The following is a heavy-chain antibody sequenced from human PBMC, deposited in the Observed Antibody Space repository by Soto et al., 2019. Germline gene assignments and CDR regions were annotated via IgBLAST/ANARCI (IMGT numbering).Heavy chain of an antibody. Sequence: PGGSLQISCKGSGYSFAGYWITWVRQKPGKGLEWMGRIDPSDSQTYYSPSFRGHVTISVTKSITTVFLQWSSLRASDTAMYYCARQIYDSDTGPNFQYYFDSWGQGTQVTVSS. V-gene: IGHV5-10-1*01. J-gene: IGHJ4*02. CDR1: GYSFAGYW. CDR3: ARQIYDSDTGPNFQYYFDS. CDR2: IDPSDSQT. D-gene: IGHD3-22*01.